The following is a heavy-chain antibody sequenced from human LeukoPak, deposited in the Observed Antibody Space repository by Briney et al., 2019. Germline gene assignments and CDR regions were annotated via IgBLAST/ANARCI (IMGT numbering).Heavy chain of an antibody. D-gene: IGHD6-13*01. CDR3: TRFYSESSSWALDY. CDR1: GFSFGDYT. V-gene: IGHV3-49*04. CDR2: IRSKAYGGTT. J-gene: IGHJ4*02. Sequence: GGSLRLSCTVSGFSFGDYTMSWVRQAPGKGLEWVGFIRSKAYGGTTEYAASVKGRFTISRDDSKTIAYLQMNSLKTEDTAVYYCTRFYSESSSWALDYWGQGTLVTASS.